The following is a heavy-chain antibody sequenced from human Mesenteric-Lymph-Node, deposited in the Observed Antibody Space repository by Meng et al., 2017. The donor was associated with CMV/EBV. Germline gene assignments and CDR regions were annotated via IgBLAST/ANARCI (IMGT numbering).Heavy chain of an antibody. D-gene: IGHD6-13*01. J-gene: IGHJ4*02. V-gene: IGHV3-11*01. CDR2: ISGSTTTM. Sequence: GESLKISCAASGFTFSDYYMSWIRQAPGKGLEWVSYISGSTTTMYYVDSVKGRFTISRDNAKNSLYLQMNSLRAEDTAVYYCARDYLGSDWYGSGYWGQGTLVTVSS. CDR1: GFTFSDYY. CDR3: ARDYLGSDWYGSGY.